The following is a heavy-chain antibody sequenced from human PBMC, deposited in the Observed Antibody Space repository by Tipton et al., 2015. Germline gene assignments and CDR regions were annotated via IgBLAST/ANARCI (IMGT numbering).Heavy chain of an antibody. CDR1: GGTLNRYG. D-gene: IGHD3-10*01. J-gene: IGHJ3*02. CDR2: VITLFGTA. V-gene: IGHV1-69*01. Sequence: QLVQSGAEVKKPGSSVRVSCKASGGTLNRYGINWVRQAPGQGLEWVGGVITLFGTANYAEKFQGRLTITADESTSTAYMELSSLESEDTGVYYCASSERGGAYDIWGQGTMVTVSS. CDR3: ASSERGGAYDI.